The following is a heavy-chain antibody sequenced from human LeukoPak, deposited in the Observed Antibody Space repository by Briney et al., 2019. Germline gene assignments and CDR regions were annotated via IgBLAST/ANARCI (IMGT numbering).Heavy chain of an antibody. CDR2: ISSSSSYV. J-gene: IGHJ4*02. V-gene: IGHV3-21*01. CDR1: GFTFSSYS. CDR3: ARDNGGGDY. Sequence: GGSLRLSCAASGFTFSSYSMNWVRQAPGKGVEWVSSISSSSSYVYYTDSVKGRFTISRDNAKNSLYLQMNSLRAEDTAVYYCARDNGGGDYWGQGTLVTVSS. D-gene: IGHD2-8*01.